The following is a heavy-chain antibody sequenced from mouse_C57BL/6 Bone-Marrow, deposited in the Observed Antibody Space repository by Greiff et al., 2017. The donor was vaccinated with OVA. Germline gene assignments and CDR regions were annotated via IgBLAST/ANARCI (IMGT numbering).Heavy chain of an antibody. CDR2: IWGGGST. Sequence: VKLEESGPGLVAPSQSLSITCPVSGFSLTSYGVDWVRQPPGKGLEWLGLIWGGGSTNYYSALMSSLSISKDNSKSQVFLKMNSLQTDDTAMYYCAKRGDYDRPWFAYWGQGTLVTVSA. CDR3: AKRGDYDRPWFAY. CDR1: GFSLTSYG. J-gene: IGHJ3*01. D-gene: IGHD2-4*01. V-gene: IGHV2-9*01.